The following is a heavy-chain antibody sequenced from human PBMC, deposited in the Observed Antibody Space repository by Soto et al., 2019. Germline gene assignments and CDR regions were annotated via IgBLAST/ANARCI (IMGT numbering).Heavy chain of an antibody. J-gene: IGHJ5*02. CDR3: ARGGFGSGPRGWFDP. V-gene: IGHV5-10-1*01. CDR2: IDPSDSET. CDR1: GYSFINYW. Sequence: PGESLKISCKGSGYSFINYWINWVRQMPGKGLEWMGRIDPSDSETYYSPSFQGHVSISADKSINTAYLQWSSLKASDTAIYYCARGGFGSGPRGWFDPWGQGTLVTVSS. D-gene: IGHD3-10*01.